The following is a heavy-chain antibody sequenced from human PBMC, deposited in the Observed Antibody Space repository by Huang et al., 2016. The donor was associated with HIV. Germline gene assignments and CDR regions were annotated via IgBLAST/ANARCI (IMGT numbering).Heavy chain of an antibody. CDR2: ISWDSDTT. CDR1: GFTFDDAA. Sequence: EVQLVESGGGFVQHGRSLRLSCAASGFTFDDAAMHWVRQSPGKGLEWVSGISWDSDTTAYADSVKGRFTISRDNANNSVSLQMNSLKAEDTALYYCTKDRMAVVVSATRPNSFDYWGQGILVTVSS. V-gene: IGHV3-9*01. J-gene: IGHJ4*02. CDR3: TKDRMAVVVSATRPNSFDY. D-gene: IGHD2-15*01.